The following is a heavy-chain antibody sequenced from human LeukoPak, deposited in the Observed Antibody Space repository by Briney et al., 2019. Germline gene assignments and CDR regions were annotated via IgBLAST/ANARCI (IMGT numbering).Heavy chain of an antibody. CDR2: ISSSSSTI. Sequence: HPGGSLRLSCAASGFTFSSYSMNWVRHAPGKGLEWVSYISSSSSTIYYADSVKGRFTISRDNAKNSLYLQMNSLRAEDTAVYYCARDLDYGDYVPNWFDPWGQGTLVTVSS. CDR3: ARDLDYGDYVPNWFDP. CDR1: GFTFSSYS. D-gene: IGHD4-17*01. V-gene: IGHV3-48*01. J-gene: IGHJ5*02.